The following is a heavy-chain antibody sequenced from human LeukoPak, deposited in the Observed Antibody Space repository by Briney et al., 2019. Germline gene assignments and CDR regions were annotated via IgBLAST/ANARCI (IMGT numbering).Heavy chain of an antibody. CDR2: IYYSGST. CDR1: GGSISSYY. V-gene: IGHV4-59*01. J-gene: IGHJ5*02. CDR3: ARDLTFRDHYGDEQVLDP. D-gene: IGHD4-17*01. Sequence: PSETLSLTCTVSGGSISSYYWSWIRQPPGKGLEWIGYIYYSGSTNYNPSLKSRVTISVDTSKNQFSLKLSSVTAADTAVYYCARDLTFRDHYGDEQVLDPWGQGTLVTVSS.